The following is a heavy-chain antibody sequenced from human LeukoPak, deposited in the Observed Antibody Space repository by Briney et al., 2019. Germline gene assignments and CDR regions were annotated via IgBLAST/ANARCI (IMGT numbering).Heavy chain of an antibody. CDR2: IYYSGRT. V-gene: IGHV4-59*01. D-gene: IGHD3-16*01. CDR1: GGSISSYY. J-gene: IGHJ4*02. CDR3: AREKKGVVDY. Sequence: PSETLSLTCTVSGGSISSYYWSWIRQPPGKGLEWIGYIYYSGRTNYNPSLKSRVTISVDTSKNQFSLKLSSVTAADTAVYYCAREKKGVVDYWGQGTLVTVSS.